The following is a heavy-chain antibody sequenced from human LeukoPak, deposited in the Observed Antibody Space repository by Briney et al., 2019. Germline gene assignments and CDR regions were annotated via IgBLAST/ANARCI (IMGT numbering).Heavy chain of an antibody. CDR3: GRGSSSSWFASFDY. J-gene: IGHJ4*02. CDR2: ISAYNGNT. V-gene: IGHV1-18*01. CDR1: GYTFTSYG. Sequence: AAVTVTFTSSGYTFTSYGISWVRQAPAQGMEWMGWISAYNGNTHYAQKLQGRLTMTTNTSTSTAYMELRSLISDDTAVDYCGRGSSSSWFASFDYWGQGTLVTVSS. D-gene: IGHD6-13*01.